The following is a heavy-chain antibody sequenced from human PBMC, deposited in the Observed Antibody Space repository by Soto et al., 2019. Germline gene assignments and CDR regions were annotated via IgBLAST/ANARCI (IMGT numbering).Heavy chain of an antibody. CDR1: GYTFSSYA. CDR3: ARNPQQLLTIYYFDY. CDR2: IIPIFGTA. J-gene: IGHJ4*02. D-gene: IGHD6-13*01. Sequence: QVQLVQSGAEVKKPGASVKVSCKASGYTFSSYAISWVRQAPGQGLEWMGGIIPIFGTANYAQKFQGRVMITADESTSTAYMELSSLRSEDTAVYYCARNPQQLLTIYYFDYWGQGTLVTVSS. V-gene: IGHV1-69*01.